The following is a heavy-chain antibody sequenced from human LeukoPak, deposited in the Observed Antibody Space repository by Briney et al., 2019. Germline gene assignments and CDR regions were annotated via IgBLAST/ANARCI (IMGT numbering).Heavy chain of an antibody. D-gene: IGHD5-12*01. CDR3: ATTMSGNSAFDI. CDR1: GYTFTSYY. CDR2: INPSGGST. V-gene: IGHV1-46*01. J-gene: IGHJ3*02. Sequence: ASVKVSCKASGYTFTSYYMHWVRQAPGQGLEWMGIINPSGGSTSYAQKFQGRVTMTGDMSTSTVYMELSSLRSEDTAVYYCATTMSGNSAFDIWGQGTMVTVSS.